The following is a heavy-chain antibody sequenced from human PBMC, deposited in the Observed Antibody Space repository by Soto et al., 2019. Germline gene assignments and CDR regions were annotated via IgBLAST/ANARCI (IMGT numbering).Heavy chain of an antibody. CDR1: GGTFSRYA. CDR2: FIPIYGTR. D-gene: IGHD4-17*01. CDR3: ARAQRPYGDYDNYYYAMDV. V-gene: IGHV1-69*13. J-gene: IGHJ6*02. Sequence: SVKVSCKASGGTFSRYAISWVRRAPGQGLAWIGGFIPIYGTRNYAQKFQGRVTITADESTSTAYMELSSLRSEDTAVYYCARAQRPYGDYDNYYYAMDVWDQGTSVTVSS.